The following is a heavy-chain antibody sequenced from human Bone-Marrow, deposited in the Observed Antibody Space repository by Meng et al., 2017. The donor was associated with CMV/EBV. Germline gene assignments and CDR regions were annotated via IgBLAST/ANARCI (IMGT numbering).Heavy chain of an antibody. CDR3: TTGPTGLSYFDH. J-gene: IGHJ4*02. V-gene: IGHV1-69*02. Sequence: CKASGDTFSNYIINWVRQAPGQGLEWMGRIIPILGVTKHAQKFQGRVTVTADKSTSTAYMELSSLRSEDTAMYYCTTGPTGLSYFDHWGQGTLVTVSS. D-gene: IGHD5/OR15-5a*01. CDR2: IIPILGVT. CDR1: GDTFSNYI.